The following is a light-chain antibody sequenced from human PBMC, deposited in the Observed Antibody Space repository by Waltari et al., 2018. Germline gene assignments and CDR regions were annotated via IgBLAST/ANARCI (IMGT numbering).Light chain of an antibody. Sequence: QSALTQPASVSGSPGQSITISCTGTATDIGGYNYVSWYQQHPGKAPKLVIFDVSSPPSGISYRFSSSKVGNTASLSISGLQPDDEADYYCCSFTSSSTWVFGGGTKLTVL. J-gene: IGLJ3*02. CDR2: DVS. CDR1: ATDIGGYNY. V-gene: IGLV2-14*03. CDR3: CSFTSSSTWV.